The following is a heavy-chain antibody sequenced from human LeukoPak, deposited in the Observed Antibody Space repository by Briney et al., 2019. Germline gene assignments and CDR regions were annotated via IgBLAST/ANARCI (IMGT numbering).Heavy chain of an antibody. CDR2: INPNSGGT. CDR3: ARESGSYLGGAFDI. J-gene: IGHJ3*02. CDR1: GYTFTGYY. Sequence: ASVKVSCKASGYTFTGYYMHWVRQAPGQGLEWMGWINPNSGGTNYAQKFQGRVTMTRDTSISTAYMELRSLRSDDTAVYYCARESGSYLGGAFDIWGQGTMVTVSS. V-gene: IGHV1-2*02. D-gene: IGHD1-26*01.